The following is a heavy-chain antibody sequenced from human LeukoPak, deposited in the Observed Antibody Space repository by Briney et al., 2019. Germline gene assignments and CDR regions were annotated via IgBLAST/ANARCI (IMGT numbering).Heavy chain of an antibody. CDR1: GGSFSRSSYY. V-gene: IGHV4-39*01. CDR2: MYYSGST. J-gene: IGHJ4*02. D-gene: IGHD3-22*01. Sequence: SETLSLTCTVSGGSFSRSSYYWGWIRQPAGKGLEWIGSMYYSGSTYYNQSLKSRVTVSVDTSKHQFSLKLTSVTAADTAVYYCARQYYDSSGYYPWYFDQWGQGTLVTVSS. CDR3: ARQYYDSSGYYPWYFDQ.